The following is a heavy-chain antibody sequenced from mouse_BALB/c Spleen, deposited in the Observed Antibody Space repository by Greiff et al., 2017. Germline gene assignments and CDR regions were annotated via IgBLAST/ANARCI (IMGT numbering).Heavy chain of an antibody. CDR3: ARDDYDSFDY. CDR2: INSNGGST. V-gene: IGHV5-6-3*01. CDR1: GFTFSSYG. D-gene: IGHD2-4*01. J-gene: IGHJ2*01. Sequence: EVQVVESGGGLVQPGGSLKLSCAASGFTFSSYGMSWVRQTPDKRLELVATINSNGGSTYYPDSVKGRFTISRDNAKNTLYLQMSSLKSEDTAMYYCARDDYDSFDYWGQGTTLTVSS.